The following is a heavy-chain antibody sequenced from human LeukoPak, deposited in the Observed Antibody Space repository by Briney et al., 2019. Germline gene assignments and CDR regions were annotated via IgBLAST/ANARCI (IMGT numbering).Heavy chain of an antibody. CDR1: GYTLTELS. D-gene: IGHD3-22*01. Sequence: ASVKVSRKVSGYTLTELSMHWVRQAPGKGLEWMGGFDPEDGETIYAQKFQGRVTMTEDTSTDTAYMELSSLRSEDTAVYYCATWPYYYDSSGYYWGRVRDYWGQGTLVTVSS. CDR3: ATWPYYYDSSGYYWGRVRDY. J-gene: IGHJ4*02. CDR2: FDPEDGET. V-gene: IGHV1-24*01.